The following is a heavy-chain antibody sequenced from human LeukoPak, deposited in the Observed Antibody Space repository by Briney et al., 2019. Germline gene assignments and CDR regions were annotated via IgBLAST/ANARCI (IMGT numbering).Heavy chain of an antibody. V-gene: IGHV3-9*01. J-gene: IGHJ4*02. Sequence: PGRSLRLSCAAPGFTFDDYAMHWVRQAPGKGLEWVSGISWNSGSIGYADSVKGRFTISRDNAKNSLYLQMNSLRAEDTALYYCAKVRGAAGTFDYWGQGTLVTVSS. CDR1: GFTFDDYA. CDR2: ISWNSGSI. CDR3: AKVRGAAGTFDY. D-gene: IGHD6-13*01.